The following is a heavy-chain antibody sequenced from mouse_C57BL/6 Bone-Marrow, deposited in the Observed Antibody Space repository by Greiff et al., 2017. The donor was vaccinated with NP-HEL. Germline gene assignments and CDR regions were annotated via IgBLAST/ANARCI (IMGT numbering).Heavy chain of an antibody. J-gene: IGHJ4*01. CDR2: ISSGSSTI. Sequence: EVQVVESGGGLVKPGGSLKLSCAASGFTFSDYGMYWVRQAPEKGLEWVAYISSGSSTIYYADTVKGRFTISRDNAKNTLFLQMTSLRSEDTAMYYCARRYRGLYYYAMDYWGQGTSVTVSS. CDR1: GFTFSDYG. D-gene: IGHD2-12*01. CDR3: ARRYRGLYYYAMDY. V-gene: IGHV5-17*01.